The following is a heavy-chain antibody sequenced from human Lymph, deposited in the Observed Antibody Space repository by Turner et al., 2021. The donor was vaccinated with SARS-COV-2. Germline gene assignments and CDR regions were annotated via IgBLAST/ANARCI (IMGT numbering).Heavy chain of an antibody. J-gene: IGHJ6*02. CDR2: IAYDGRKK. D-gene: IGHD3-10*01. V-gene: IGHV3-30*04. CDR1: GFPFSTYA. Sequence: QVPLLESAGGVVQPGRSLRLSFAASGFPFSTYAVHWVRQDEGKGLEWVVVIAYDGRKKYYADSVKGRFTISIDNSKNTLYLKMSSLRAEDTAVYYCARYGAGGYFYYGLDVWGQGTTVTVAS. CDR3: ARYGAGGYFYYGLDV.